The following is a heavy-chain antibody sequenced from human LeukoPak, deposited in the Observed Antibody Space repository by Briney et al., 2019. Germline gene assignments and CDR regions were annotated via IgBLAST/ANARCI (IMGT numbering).Heavy chain of an antibody. Sequence: GASLEISCKGSGSKFTSYWISWVRQMPGKGLEWMGRIDPSDSYTNYSPSFQGHVTISSGKSISTAYLQWSSLKASDTAMYYCATTNYDILTGLHNGDAFDIWGQGTKVTVSS. CDR2: IDPSDSYT. CDR1: GSKFTSYW. D-gene: IGHD3-9*01. J-gene: IGHJ3*02. V-gene: IGHV5-10-1*01. CDR3: ATTNYDILTGLHNGDAFDI.